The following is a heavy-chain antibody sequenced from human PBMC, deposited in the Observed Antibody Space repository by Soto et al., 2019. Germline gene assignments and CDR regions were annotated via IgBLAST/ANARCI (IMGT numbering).Heavy chain of an antibody. V-gene: IGHV4-59*12. CDR1: GGSISSYY. J-gene: IGHJ6*03. CDR3: ARFTSSRFLEWLLSRQYYYYYYMDV. Sequence: SETLSLTCTVSGGSISSYYWSWIRQPPGKGLEWIGYIYYSGSTNYNPSLKSRVTISVDTSKNQFYLKLSSVTAADTAVYYCARFTSSRFLEWLLSRQYYYYYYMDVWGKGTTVTVSS. D-gene: IGHD3-3*01. CDR2: IYYSGST.